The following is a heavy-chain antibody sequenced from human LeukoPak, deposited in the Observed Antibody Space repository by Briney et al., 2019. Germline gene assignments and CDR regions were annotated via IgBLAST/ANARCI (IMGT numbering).Heavy chain of an antibody. D-gene: IGHD6-13*01. CDR1: GGTFSSYA. J-gene: IGHJ6*02. CDR2: IIPILGIA. V-gene: IGHV1-69*04. Sequence: ASVKVSCKASGGTFSSYAISWVRQAPGQGLEWMGRIIPILGIANYAQKFQGRVTITADKSTSTAYMELSSLRSEDTAVYYCAREDIAAAGTYYYGMDVWGQGTLVTVSS. CDR3: AREDIAAAGTYYYGMDV.